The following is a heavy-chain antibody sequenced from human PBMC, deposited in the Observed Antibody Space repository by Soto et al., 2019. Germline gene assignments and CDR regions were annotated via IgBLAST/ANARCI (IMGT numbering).Heavy chain of an antibody. CDR1: GFTFSNYN. CDR2: ISSSSSTI. J-gene: IGHJ6*02. D-gene: IGHD6-13*01. V-gene: IGHV3-48*02. CDR3: ARDPGSPFYYYGIDV. Sequence: PGGSLRLSCAASGFTFSNYNMNWVRQAPGKGLEWLSYISSSSSTIYYAESVKGRFTISRDNAKNSLYLQMDSLRDEDTAVYYCARDPGSPFYYYGIDVWGQGTTVTVSS.